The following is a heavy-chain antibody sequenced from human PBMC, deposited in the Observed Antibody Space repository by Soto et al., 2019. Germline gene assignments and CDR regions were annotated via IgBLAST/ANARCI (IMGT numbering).Heavy chain of an antibody. V-gene: IGHV4-34*01. Sequence: SETLSLTCAFYGGSFSGYYWSWIRQPPGKGLDWIGEINHSGSTNYNPSLKSRVTISVDRSKNQFSLKLSSVTAADTAVYYCARGGVDYYDSSGYYFSPYYFDYWGQGTLVTVS. D-gene: IGHD3-22*01. CDR1: GGSFSGYY. J-gene: IGHJ4*02. CDR2: INHSGST. CDR3: ARGGVDYYDSSGYYFSPYYFDY.